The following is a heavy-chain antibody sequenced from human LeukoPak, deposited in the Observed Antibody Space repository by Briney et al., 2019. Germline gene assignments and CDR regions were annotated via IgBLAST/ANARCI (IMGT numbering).Heavy chain of an antibody. CDR2: INHSGST. CDR1: GGSFSGYY. J-gene: IGHJ4*02. CDR3: ARHGTPLRYGSGNYYKGAPFDY. V-gene: IGHV4-34*01. Sequence: SETLSLTCAVYGGSFSGYYWSWIRQPPGKGLEWIGEINHSGSTNYNPSLKSRVTISVDTSKNQFSLKLSSVAAADTVVYYCARHGTPLRYGSGNYYKGAPFDYWGQGTLVTVSS. D-gene: IGHD3-10*01.